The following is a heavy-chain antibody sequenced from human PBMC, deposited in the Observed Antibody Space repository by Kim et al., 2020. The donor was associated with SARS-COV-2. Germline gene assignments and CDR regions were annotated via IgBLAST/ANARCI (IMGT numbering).Heavy chain of an antibody. V-gene: IGHV1-2*02. J-gene: IGHJ3*02. CDR2: INPNSADT. D-gene: IGHD5-12*01. Sequence: ASVKVSCKASGYTFTDYYIHWVRQAPGQGLEWMGWINPNSADTDYAQRFQGRVTMTRDTSIITAYMQVSGLISDDTAVYYCARGGYDSTHTDWQAFDIWGQGTMLTLSS. CDR1: GYTFTDYY. CDR3: ARGGYDSTHTDWQAFDI.